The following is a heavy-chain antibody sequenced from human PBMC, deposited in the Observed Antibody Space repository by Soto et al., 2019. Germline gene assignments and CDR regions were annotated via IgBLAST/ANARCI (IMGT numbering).Heavy chain of an antibody. CDR2: ISDDGSNK. Sequence: PGGSLRLSCAASGFTFSSYGMHWVRQAPGKGLEWVAVISDDGSNKYYADSVKGRFTISRDNAKNTLHLQMSSLRAEDTAVYYCVRFSGLDVWGQGTTVTVS. J-gene: IGHJ6*02. CDR3: VRFSGLDV. CDR1: GFTFSSYG. V-gene: IGHV3-30*03.